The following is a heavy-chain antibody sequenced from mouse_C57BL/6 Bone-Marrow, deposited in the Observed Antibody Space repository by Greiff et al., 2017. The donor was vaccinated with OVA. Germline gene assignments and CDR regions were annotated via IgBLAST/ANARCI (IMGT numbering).Heavy chain of an antibody. V-gene: IGHV14-1*01. CDR2: IDPEDGDT. Sequence: EVKVVESGAELVRPGASVKLSCTASGFNIKDYYMHWVKQRPEQGLEWIGRIDPEDGDTEYAPKFQGKATMTADTASNTAYLQLISLTSEDTAVYYCTTLITTVVVPFDYWGQGTTLTVSS. J-gene: IGHJ2*01. CDR1: GFNIKDYY. D-gene: IGHD1-1*01. CDR3: TTLITTVVVPFDY.